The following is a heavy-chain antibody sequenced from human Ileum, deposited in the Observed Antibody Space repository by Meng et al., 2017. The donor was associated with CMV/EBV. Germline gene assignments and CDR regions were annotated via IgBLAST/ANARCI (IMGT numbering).Heavy chain of an antibody. V-gene: IGHV3-7*01. J-gene: IGHJ4*02. CDR1: GFTFSNYW. CDR2: IWHDGSYK. Sequence: GESLKISCAASGFTFSNYWMSWVRQAPGKGPEWVAVIWHDGSYKFYVDAVKGRFTVSRDNSNNIVYLQMNSLRVEDTAVYYCAKVSEPGRHGATGMWIDSWGQGTLVTVSS. CDR3: AKVSEPGRHGATGMWIDS. D-gene: IGHD6-13*01.